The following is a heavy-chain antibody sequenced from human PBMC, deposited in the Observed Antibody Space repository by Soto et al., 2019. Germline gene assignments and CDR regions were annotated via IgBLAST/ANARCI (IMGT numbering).Heavy chain of an antibody. Sequence: EVQLVESGGGLAQPGGSLRLSCAASGFTFSSYSMNWVRQAPGKGLEWVSYISSSSSTIYYADSVKGRFTISRDNAKNSLYLQMNSLRAEDTAVYYCARDLDGDAYYYYYMDVWGKGTTVTVSS. CDR2: ISSSSSTI. CDR3: ARDLDGDAYYYYYMDV. V-gene: IGHV3-48*01. J-gene: IGHJ6*03. D-gene: IGHD4-17*01. CDR1: GFTFSSYS.